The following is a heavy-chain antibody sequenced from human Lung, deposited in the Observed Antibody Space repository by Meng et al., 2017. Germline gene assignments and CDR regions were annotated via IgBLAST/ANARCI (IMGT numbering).Heavy chain of an antibody. CDR3: ARGPTTMAHDFDY. CDR1: GGSFSDYY. Sequence: QVQVQQWGAGLLKPSETLSLTCVGSGGSFSDYYWSWIRQPPGKGLEWIGEINHSGSTNYNPSLESRATISVDTSQNNLSLKLSSVTAADSAVYYCARGPTTMAHDFDYWGQGTLVTVSS. CDR2: INHSGST. J-gene: IGHJ4*02. D-gene: IGHD4-11*01. V-gene: IGHV4-34*01.